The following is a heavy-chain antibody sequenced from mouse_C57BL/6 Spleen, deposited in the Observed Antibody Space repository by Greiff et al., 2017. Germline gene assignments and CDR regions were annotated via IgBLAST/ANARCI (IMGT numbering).Heavy chain of an antibody. Sequence: QVQLQQPGAELVKPGASVKLSCKASGYTFTSYWMQWVKQRPGQGLEWIGEIDPSDSYTNYNQKFKGKATLTVDTSSSTAYMQLSSLTSEDSAVYYCARGRLRRGDFDYWGQGTTLTVSS. CDR3: ARGRLRRGDFDY. J-gene: IGHJ2*01. D-gene: IGHD2-4*01. V-gene: IGHV1-50*01. CDR1: GYTFTSYW. CDR2: IDPSDSYT.